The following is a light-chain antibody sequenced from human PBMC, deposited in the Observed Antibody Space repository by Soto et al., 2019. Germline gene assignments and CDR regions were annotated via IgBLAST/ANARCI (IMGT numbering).Light chain of an antibody. J-gene: IGKJ1*01. V-gene: IGKV3-20*01. CDR2: GAS. CDR3: QQYDSSPRT. Sequence: EIVLTQSPGTLSLSPGXRATLSCRASQSVSTRSLAWYQQKPGQAPRLLISGASSRAADIPDRFSGSGSGTDFTLTINRLEPEDFAVYYCQQYDSSPRTFGQGTKVEIK. CDR1: QSVSTRS.